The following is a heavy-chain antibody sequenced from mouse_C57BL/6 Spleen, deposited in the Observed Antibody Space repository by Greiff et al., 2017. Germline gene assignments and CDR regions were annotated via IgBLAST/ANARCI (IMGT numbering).Heavy chain of an antibody. J-gene: IGHJ1*03. D-gene: IGHD1-1*01. CDR1: GFSLSTSGMG. CDR2: IYWDDDK. CDR3: ALSLYGSSPGYFGV. Sequence: QVTLKVSGPGILQSSQTLSLTCSFSGFSLSTSGMGVSWIRQPSGKGLEWLAHIYWDDDKRYNPSLKSRLTISKDTSRNQIFLKITSVDTADTAKYDSALSLYGSSPGYFGVWGTGTTVTVSS. V-gene: IGHV8-12*01.